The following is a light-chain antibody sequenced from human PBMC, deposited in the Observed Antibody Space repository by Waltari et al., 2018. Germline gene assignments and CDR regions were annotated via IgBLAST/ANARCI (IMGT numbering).Light chain of an antibody. CDR2: DAS. CDR3: QQRSKWPPM. Sequence: IVLTQSPATLSLSPGQRATLSCWASQGVGSHLAWYKQKRGQAPRLLIYDASKRATGIPVRFSGSGFGTDFTLTIDSLESEDFGVYYCQQRSKWPPMFGQGTKVEIK. J-gene: IGKJ1*01. CDR1: QGVGSH. V-gene: IGKV3-11*01.